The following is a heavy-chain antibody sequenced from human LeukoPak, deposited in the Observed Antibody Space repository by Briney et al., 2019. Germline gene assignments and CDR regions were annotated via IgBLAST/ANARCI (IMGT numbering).Heavy chain of an antibody. V-gene: IGHV5-51*01. CDR3: ARQASAASDY. CDR2: IYPGDSDT. Sequence: GESLKISCKGSGYSFTSFWIGWVRQMPGKGLEWMGIIYPGDSDTKYSPSFQGQVTLSVDKSITTAYLQWSSLNASDTAMYYCARQASAASDYWGQGTLVTVSS. D-gene: IGHD6-13*01. J-gene: IGHJ4*02. CDR1: GYSFTSFW.